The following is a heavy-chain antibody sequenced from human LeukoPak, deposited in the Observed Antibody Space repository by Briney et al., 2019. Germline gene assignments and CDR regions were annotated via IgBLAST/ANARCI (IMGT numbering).Heavy chain of an antibody. CDR2: ISSSSSYI. CDR1: GFTLSSYS. Sequence: GGSLRLSCAASGFTLSSYSMNWVRQAPGKGLEWVSSISSSSSYIYYADSVKGRFTISRDNAKNSLYLQMNSLRAEDTAVYYCARDEHYDILTGFYYGMDVWGQGTTVTVSS. V-gene: IGHV3-21*01. CDR3: ARDEHYDILTGFYYGMDV. D-gene: IGHD3-9*01. J-gene: IGHJ6*02.